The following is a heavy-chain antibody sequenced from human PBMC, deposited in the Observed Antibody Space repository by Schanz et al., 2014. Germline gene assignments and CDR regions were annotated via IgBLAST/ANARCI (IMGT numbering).Heavy chain of an antibody. CDR3: ARNIIATARAYDI. J-gene: IGHJ3*02. CDR2: INVYNGDT. V-gene: IGHV1-18*04. Sequence: QVQLVQSGSEVKKPGASVKVSCKASGYTFPSYGISWVRQAPGQGLEWMGWINVYNGDTKFAKTFKARVTLTPDTSTSTAYMELRSLRSYDTAVYYCARNIIATARAYDIWGQGKMVTVSS. D-gene: IGHD6-13*01. CDR1: GYTFPSYG.